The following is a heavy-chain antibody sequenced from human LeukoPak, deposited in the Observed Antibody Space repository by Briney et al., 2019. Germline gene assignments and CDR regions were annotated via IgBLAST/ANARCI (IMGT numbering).Heavy chain of an antibody. CDR2: ISGSGGNT. Sequence: GGSLRLSCAASGFTFSSFAMRWVRQAPGRGREWVSAISGSGGNTYYADSVKGRFTISRDNSKNTLYLQMNSLRAEDTAVYFCAKGTMLRGLIILNFYYYMDVWGKGTTVTVSS. D-gene: IGHD3-10*01. CDR1: GFTFSSFA. CDR3: AKGTMLRGLIILNFYYYMDV. J-gene: IGHJ6*03. V-gene: IGHV3-23*01.